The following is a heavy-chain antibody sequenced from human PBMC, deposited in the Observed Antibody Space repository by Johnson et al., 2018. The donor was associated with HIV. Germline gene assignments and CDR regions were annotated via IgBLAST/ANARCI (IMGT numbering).Heavy chain of an antibody. CDR3: VTRDPTHRPGAFDI. Sequence: QVQLVESGGGLVKPGGSLRLSCAASGFTFSDHYMSWIRQAPGKGPDWVSYISSSGSTIYYADSVKGRFTISRDNANTSLYLQMNSLRAEDTAVYYCVTRDPTHRPGAFDIWGQVTMVTVSS. D-gene: IGHD1-14*01. CDR1: GFTFSDHY. J-gene: IGHJ3*02. CDR2: ISSSGSTI. V-gene: IGHV3-11*04.